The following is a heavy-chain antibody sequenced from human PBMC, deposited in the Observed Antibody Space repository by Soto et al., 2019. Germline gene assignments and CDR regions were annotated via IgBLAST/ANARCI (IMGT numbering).Heavy chain of an antibody. Sequence: PSETLSLTCTVSGGSLRSYYWGWVRQPPGKGLEWIGYIYYSGSTNYNPSLKSRVTISVDTSKNQFSLKLSSVTAADKAVYYCARSLLWFGELSNYFDYWGQGTLVTVSS. CDR3: ARSLLWFGELSNYFDY. D-gene: IGHD3-10*01. CDR2: IYYSGST. CDR1: GGSLRSYY. V-gene: IGHV4-59*01. J-gene: IGHJ4*02.